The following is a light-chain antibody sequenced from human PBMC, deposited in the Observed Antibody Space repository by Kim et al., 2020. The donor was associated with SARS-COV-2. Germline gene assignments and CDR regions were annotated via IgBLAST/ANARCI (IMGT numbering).Light chain of an antibody. CDR2: DAS. CDR1: QDISNY. CDR3: QQYDNLRVFT. J-gene: IGKJ3*01. V-gene: IGKV1-33*01. Sequence: SVGDRVTITCQASQDISNYLKWYQQKPRKAPKLLIYDASNLETGVPSRFSGSGSGTDFTFTISSLQPEDIATYYCQQYDNLRVFTFGPGTKVDIK.